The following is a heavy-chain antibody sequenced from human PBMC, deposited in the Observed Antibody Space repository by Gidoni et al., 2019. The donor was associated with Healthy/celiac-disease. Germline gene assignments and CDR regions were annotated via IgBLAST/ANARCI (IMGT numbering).Heavy chain of an antibody. CDR1: GGSFSGYY. CDR3: ARAPIVVGPPVDY. D-gene: IGHD3-22*01. J-gene: IGHJ4*02. CDR2: SNHSGST. Sequence: QVQLQQWGAGLLKPSETLSLTCAFYGGSFSGYYWSWIRQPPGKGLEWIGESNHSGSTNYNPSLKSRVTISVDTSKNQFSLKLSSVTAADTAVYYCARAPIVVGPPVDYWGQGTLVTVSS. V-gene: IGHV4-34*01.